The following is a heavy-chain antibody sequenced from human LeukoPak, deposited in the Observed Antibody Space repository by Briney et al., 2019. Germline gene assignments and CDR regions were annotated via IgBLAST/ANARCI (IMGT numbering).Heavy chain of an antibody. CDR3: AKDFIGYSTSLY. V-gene: IGHV3-23*01. D-gene: IGHD6-6*01. CDR2: ISGSGAVT. J-gene: IGHJ4*02. CDR1: GFIFSSFV. Sequence: PGGSLRLSCNASGFIFSSFVMSWVRQAPGKGLEWVSSISGSGAVTYYVDSVKGRFTISRDNSMNTLNLQMNSLSVDDTAVYYCAKDFIGYSTSLYWGQGTLVSVSS.